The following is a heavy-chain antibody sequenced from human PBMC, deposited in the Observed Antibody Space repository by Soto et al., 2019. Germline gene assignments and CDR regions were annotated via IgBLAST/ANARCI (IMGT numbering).Heavy chain of an antibody. CDR1: EFTVSGHA. D-gene: IGHD2-15*01. J-gene: IGHJ3*02. CDR3: APHVSCSGGSCQYDAFAI. CDR2: ITADGGT. Sequence: EVQVLESGGGLVQPGGSLRLSCEGSEFTVSGHAMTWIRQAPGKGPEWVSTITADGGTYYADSVKGRLDMSRDTSENTLYVQMNSLGAEDTAAYYCAPHVSCSGGSCQYDAFAIRGQGTMVTVSS. V-gene: IGHV3-23*01.